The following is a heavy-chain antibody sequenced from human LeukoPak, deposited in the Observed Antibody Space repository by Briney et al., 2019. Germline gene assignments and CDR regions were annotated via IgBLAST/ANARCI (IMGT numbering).Heavy chain of an antibody. CDR2: IYYSGST. CDR3: ARGPKVRGVIVMDV. J-gene: IGHJ6*03. V-gene: IGHV4-59*01. Sequence: SETLSLTCTVSGGSISSYYWSWLRQPPGKGLEWIGYIYYSGSTNYNPSLKSRVTISVDTSKNQFSLKLSSVTAADTAVYYCARGPKVRGVIVMDVWGKGTTVTISS. CDR1: GGSISSYY. D-gene: IGHD3-10*01.